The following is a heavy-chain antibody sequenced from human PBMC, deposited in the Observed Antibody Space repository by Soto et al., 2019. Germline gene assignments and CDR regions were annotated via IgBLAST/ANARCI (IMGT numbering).Heavy chain of an antibody. D-gene: IGHD2-2*01. J-gene: IGHJ4*02. CDR2: ISDNGVGT. Sequence: HPGGSLRLSCAASGFTFSSYAMSWVRQAPGKGLEWVSAISDNGVGTYYADSVKGRFTISRDNSKNTLYLQMNSLRAEDTAIYYCAKESPYCSGTTCRVFYFDYWGQGTLVTVSS. CDR3: AKESPYCSGTTCRVFYFDY. CDR1: GFTFSSYA. V-gene: IGHV3-23*01.